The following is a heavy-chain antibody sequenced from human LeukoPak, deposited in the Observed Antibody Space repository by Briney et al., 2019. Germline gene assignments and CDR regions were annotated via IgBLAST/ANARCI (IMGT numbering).Heavy chain of an antibody. V-gene: IGHV3-9*03. D-gene: IGHD3-10*01. Sequence: GGSLRLSCAASGFTFDDYAMHWVRQVPGKGLEWVSGISWNSGRIGYADSVKGRFTISRDNAKNSLYLQMNSLRAEDMALYYCAKGLYGSGSYPDYWGQGTLVTVS. CDR1: GFTFDDYA. CDR2: ISWNSGRI. J-gene: IGHJ4*02. CDR3: AKGLYGSGSYPDY.